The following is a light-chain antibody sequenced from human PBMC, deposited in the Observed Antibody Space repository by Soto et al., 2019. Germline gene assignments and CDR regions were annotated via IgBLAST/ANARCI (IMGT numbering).Light chain of an antibody. V-gene: IGKV3-15*01. J-gene: IGKJ1*01. Sequence: EVLMTQSPVTLSLSPGETATLSCGASQSVGDKLAWYQQKPGQAPRLLIFAASSRDSGIPARFSGSWSGTEFTLTISSLQSEDFAAYYCRQYNEWPWTFGQGTKVEV. CDR1: QSVGDK. CDR3: RQYNEWPWT. CDR2: AAS.